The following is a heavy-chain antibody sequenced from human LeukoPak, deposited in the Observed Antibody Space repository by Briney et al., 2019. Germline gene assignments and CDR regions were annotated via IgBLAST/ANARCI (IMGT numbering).Heavy chain of an antibody. CDR2: ISGSGGST. CDR3: ASYDYGGNACFDY. D-gene: IGHD4-23*01. V-gene: IGHV3-23*01. Sequence: GGSLRLSCAASGFTFSSYAMSWVRQAPGKGLEWVSAISGSGGSTYYADSVKGRFTISRDNSKNTLYLQMNSLRAEDTAVYYCASYDYGGNACFDYWGQGTLVTVSS. CDR1: GFTFSSYA. J-gene: IGHJ4*02.